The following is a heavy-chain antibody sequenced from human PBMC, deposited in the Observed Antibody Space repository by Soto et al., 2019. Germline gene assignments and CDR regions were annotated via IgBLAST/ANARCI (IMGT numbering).Heavy chain of an antibody. D-gene: IGHD2-15*01. CDR2: IIPIFGTA. CDR1: GGTFSSYA. V-gene: IGHV1-69*13. J-gene: IGHJ4*02. Sequence: SVKVSCKASGGTFSSYAISWVRQAPGQGLEWMGGIIPIFGTANYAQKFQGRVTITADESTSTAYMELSSLRSEDTAVYYCARGGYCSGSSCSPVPSYGFEYWGQGTRVTVSS. CDR3: ARGGYCSGSSCSPVPSYGFEY.